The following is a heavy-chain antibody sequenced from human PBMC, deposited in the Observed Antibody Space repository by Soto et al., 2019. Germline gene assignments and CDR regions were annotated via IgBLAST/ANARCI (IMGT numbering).Heavy chain of an antibody. D-gene: IGHD5-12*01. J-gene: IGHJ4*02. V-gene: IGHV1-69*13. Sequence: SVKVSCKASGGTFSSYAISWVRQAPGQGLEWMGGIIPIFGTANYAQKFQGRVTITADESTSTAYMELSSLRSEDTAVYYCARDLGYSGYDPFDYWGQGSLVTVSS. CDR3: ARDLGYSGYDPFDY. CDR2: IIPIFGTA. CDR1: GGTFSSYA.